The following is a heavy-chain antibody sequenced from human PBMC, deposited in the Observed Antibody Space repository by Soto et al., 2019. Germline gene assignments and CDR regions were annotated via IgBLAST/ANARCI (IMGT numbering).Heavy chain of an antibody. V-gene: IGHV3-23*01. J-gene: IGHJ3*02. CDR3: AKATATGGGAFDI. CDR2: ILVSGST. D-gene: IGHD2-8*02. Sequence: GGSLRLSCAASGFICSSYDMSWVRQAPGKGLEWVSTILVSGSTHYEDSVKGRFTISRDGSKNTLYLQMNSLTAGDTAVYYWAKATATGGGAFDICGQGTMVTVSS. CDR1: GFICSSYD.